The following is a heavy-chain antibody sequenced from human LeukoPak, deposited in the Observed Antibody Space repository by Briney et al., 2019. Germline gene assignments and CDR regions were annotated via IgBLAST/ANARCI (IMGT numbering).Heavy chain of an antibody. D-gene: IGHD4-17*01. J-gene: IGHJ4*02. V-gene: IGHV3-74*01. CDR2: INSDGSST. Sequence: GGSLRLSCAASGFTFSSYWMHWVRQAPGKGLVWVSRINSDGSSTRYADSVKGRFTISRDNAKNTLYLQMNSLRAEDTAVYYCARAYYGDYRIDYWSQGTLVTVSS. CDR3: ARAYYGDYRIDY. CDR1: GFTFSSYW.